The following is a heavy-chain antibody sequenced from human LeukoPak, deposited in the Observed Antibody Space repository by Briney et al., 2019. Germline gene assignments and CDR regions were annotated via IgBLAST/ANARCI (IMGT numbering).Heavy chain of an antibody. CDR2: IYTSGST. V-gene: IGHV4-4*07. CDR3: ARDGAAIDY. Sequence: SSETLSLTCVVYGVSFSGYYWNWIRQPAGKGLEWIGRIYTSGSTNYNPSLKSRVTVSVDTSKNQFSLKMSSVTAADTAVYYCARDGAAIDYWGQGTLVTVSS. J-gene: IGHJ4*02. CDR1: GVSFSGYY. D-gene: IGHD2-15*01.